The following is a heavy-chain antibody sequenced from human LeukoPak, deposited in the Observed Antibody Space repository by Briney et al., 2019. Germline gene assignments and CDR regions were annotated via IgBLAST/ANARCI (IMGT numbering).Heavy chain of an antibody. CDR3: ARDAFGYSDRGCDP. CDR1: GFTFSTYS. D-gene: IGHD5-12*01. J-gene: IGHJ5*02. Sequence: GGSLRLSCAASGFTFSTYSMNWVRQAPGKGLEWLSYISSSSSPIYYADSVKGRFTVSRDNAKDSLYLQMNSLRDEDTAVYYCARDAFGYSDRGCDPWGQGTLVTVSS. V-gene: IGHV3-48*02. CDR2: ISSSSSPI.